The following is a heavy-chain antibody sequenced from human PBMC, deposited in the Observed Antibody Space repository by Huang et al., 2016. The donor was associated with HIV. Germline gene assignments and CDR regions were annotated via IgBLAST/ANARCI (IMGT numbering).Heavy chain of an antibody. CDR2: IKIDGRTT. J-gene: IGHJ3*02. D-gene: IGHD2-15*01. CDR1: GFKFSNYW. V-gene: IGHV3-74*01. Sequence: EEHLVESGGGLVQPGGSLRLSCEASGFKFSNYWMQWVRQAPGQGLMGVSRIKIDGRTTDYADSVKGRFTISRDNAKNTLYLQMSSLTAEDTAIYYCARAGGFEIWGQGTVVTVSS. CDR3: ARAGGFEI.